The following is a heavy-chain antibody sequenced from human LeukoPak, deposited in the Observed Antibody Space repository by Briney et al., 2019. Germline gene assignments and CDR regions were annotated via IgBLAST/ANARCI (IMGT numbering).Heavy chain of an antibody. CDR3: ARGQSDFWSGAFDI. V-gene: IGHV1-8*03. Sequence: ASVKVSCKASGYTFTGYYMHWVRQAPGQGLEWMGWINPNSGNTGYAQKFQGRVTITRNTSISTAYMELSSLRSEDTAVYYCARGQSDFWSGAFDIWGQGTMVTVSS. J-gene: IGHJ3*02. CDR2: INPNSGNT. CDR1: GYTFTGYY. D-gene: IGHD3-3*01.